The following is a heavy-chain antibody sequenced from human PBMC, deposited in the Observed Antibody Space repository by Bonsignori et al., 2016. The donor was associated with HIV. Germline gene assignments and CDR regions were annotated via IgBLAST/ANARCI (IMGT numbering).Heavy chain of an antibody. V-gene: IGHV1-2*02. CDR2: INPNSGGT. Sequence: ASVKVSCKASGYTFTGYYMHWVRQAPGQGLEWMGWINPNSGGTNYAQKFQGRVTMTRDTSISTAYMELSRLRSDDTAVYYCARAGYCSGGSCYSPRFDPWGPGNPGHRLL. CDR3: ARAGYCSGGSCYSPRFDP. CDR1: GYTFTGYY. J-gene: IGHJ5*02. D-gene: IGHD2-15*01.